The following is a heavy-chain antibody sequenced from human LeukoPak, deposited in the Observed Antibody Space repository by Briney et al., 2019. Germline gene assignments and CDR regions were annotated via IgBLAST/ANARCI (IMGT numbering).Heavy chain of an antibody. CDR3: ARGGSTTVTTFYFQH. V-gene: IGHV1-18*01. J-gene: IGHJ1*01. CDR2: ISAYNGNT. Sequence: GASVKVSFKASGYTFTSYGISWVRQAPGQGLEWMGWISAYNGNTNYAQEPQGRVTMTTDTSTSTAYMELRSLRSDDTAVYYCARGGSTTVTTFYFQHWARAPWSPSPQ. D-gene: IGHD4-17*01. CDR1: GYTFTSYG.